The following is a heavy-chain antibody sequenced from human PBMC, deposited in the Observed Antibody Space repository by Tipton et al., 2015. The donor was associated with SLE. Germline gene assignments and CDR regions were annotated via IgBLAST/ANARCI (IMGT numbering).Heavy chain of an antibody. CDR3: ARHGWQQLDRDGFDF. J-gene: IGHJ4*02. V-gene: IGHV4-39*01. CDR1: GGSISSYY. D-gene: IGHD6-13*01. Sequence: TLSLTCTVSGGSISSYYWGWIRQPPGKGLEWIGSIYYSGSTYYTPSLKSRVSISVDTSKNQFSLRLNSVTAADTAVFYCARHGWQQLDRDGFDFWGQGTLVTVSS. CDR2: IYYSGST.